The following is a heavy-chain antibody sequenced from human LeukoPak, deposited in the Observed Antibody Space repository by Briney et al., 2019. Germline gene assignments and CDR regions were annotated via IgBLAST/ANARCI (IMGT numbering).Heavy chain of an antibody. D-gene: IGHD6-19*01. J-gene: IGHJ4*02. CDR1: GGSISSYY. CDR2: IYYSGST. V-gene: IGHV4-59*01. CDR3: ARESSSGWYGYYFDY. Sequence: SETLSLTCTVSGGSISSYYWSWIRQPPGKGLEWIGYIYYSGSTNYNPSLKSRVTISVDTSKNQFSLKLSSVTAADTAVYYCARESSSGWYGYYFDYWGQGTLVTVSS.